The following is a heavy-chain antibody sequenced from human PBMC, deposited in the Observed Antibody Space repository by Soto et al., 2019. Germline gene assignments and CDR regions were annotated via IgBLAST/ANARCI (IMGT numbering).Heavy chain of an antibody. D-gene: IGHD6-13*01. CDR2: IYYSGST. CDR1: GGSISSGGYY. J-gene: IGHJ4*02. V-gene: IGHV4-31*03. Sequence: QVQLQESGPGLVKPSQTLSLTCTVSGGSISSGGYYWSWIRQHPGKGLEWIGYIYYSGSTYYNPSLKSRXTXSXXXXXXXXXXXXXXXXXXXXXXXXXARXXGXAAAGPFDYWGQGTLVTVSS. CDR3: XARXXGXAAAGPFDY.